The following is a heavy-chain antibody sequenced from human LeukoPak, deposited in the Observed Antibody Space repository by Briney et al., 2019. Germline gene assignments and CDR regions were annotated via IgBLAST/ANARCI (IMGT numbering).Heavy chain of an antibody. CDR1: GYSFNDYF. V-gene: IGHV1-69-2*01. Sequence: ASVKISCTASGYSFNDYFIYWVQQAPGKGLEWMGHIDPKDGETTYAEKFEDRVTMTADTSTDTAYLELNGLRSEDTAVYYCASPMGVTIPTADRSRASWYLDLWGRGTLITVSS. CDR3: ASPMGVTIPTADRSRASWYLDL. CDR2: IDPKDGET. D-gene: IGHD3-22*01. J-gene: IGHJ2*01.